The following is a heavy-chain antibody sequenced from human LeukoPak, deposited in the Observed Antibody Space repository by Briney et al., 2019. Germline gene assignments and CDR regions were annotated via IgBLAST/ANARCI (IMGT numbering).Heavy chain of an antibody. CDR3: ARMVRGVPAW. V-gene: IGHV1-18*01. D-gene: IGHD3-10*01. CDR2: ISTYNANT. J-gene: IGHJ4*02. Sequence: ASVKVSCKASGYTFTSYGISWVRQAPGQGLEWMGWISTYNANTNYAQKLQGRVTMTRNTSISTAYMELSSLRSEDTAVYCCARMVRGVPAWWGQGTLVTVSS. CDR1: GYTFTSYG.